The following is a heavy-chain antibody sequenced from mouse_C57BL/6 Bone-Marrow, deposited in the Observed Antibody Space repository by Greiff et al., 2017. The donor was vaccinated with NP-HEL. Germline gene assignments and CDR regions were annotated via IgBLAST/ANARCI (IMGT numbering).Heavy chain of an antibody. Sequence: QVQLQQSGAELVRPGSSVKLSCKASGYTFTSYWMDWVKQRPGQGLEWIGNIYPSDSETHYNQKFKDKATLTVDKSSSTAYMQLSSLTSEDSAVYYCARGPIYYYGSRDYWGQGTTLTVSS. CDR3: ARGPIYYYGSRDY. CDR2: IYPSDSET. J-gene: IGHJ2*01. D-gene: IGHD1-1*01. CDR1: GYTFTSYW. V-gene: IGHV1-61*01.